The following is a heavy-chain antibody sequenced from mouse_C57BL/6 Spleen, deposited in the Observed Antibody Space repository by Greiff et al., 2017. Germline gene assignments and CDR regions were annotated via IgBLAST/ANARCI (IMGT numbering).Heavy chain of an antibody. V-gene: IGHV3-6*01. J-gene: IGHJ3*01. Sequence: EVQLQQSGPGLVKPSQSLSLTCSVTGYSITSGYYWNWIRQFPGNKLEWMGYISYDGSNNYNPSLKNRISITRDTSKNQFFLKLNSVTTEDTATYYCAREGAAQALFAYWGQGTLVTVSA. CDR2: ISYDGSN. CDR1: GYSITSGYY. D-gene: IGHD3-2*02. CDR3: AREGAAQALFAY.